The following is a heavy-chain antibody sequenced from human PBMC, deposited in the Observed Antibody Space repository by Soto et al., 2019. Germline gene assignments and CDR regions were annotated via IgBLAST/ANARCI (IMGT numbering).Heavy chain of an antibody. CDR2: ISAYNGNT. V-gene: IGHV1-18*04. D-gene: IGHD2-15*01. J-gene: IGHJ6*02. CDR3: ATHSKGYCSGGSCYGMDV. CDR1: GYTFTSYG. Sequence: QVQLVQSGAEVKKPGASVKVSCKASGYTFTSYGISWVRQAPGQGLEWMGWISAYNGNTNDAQKLQGRFTMATDTPTSTAYMELRSLRSDDTAVYYCATHSKGYCSGGSCYGMDVWGQGTTVTVSS.